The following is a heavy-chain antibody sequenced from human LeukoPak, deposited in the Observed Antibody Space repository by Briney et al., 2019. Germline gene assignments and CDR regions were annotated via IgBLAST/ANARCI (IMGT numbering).Heavy chain of an antibody. CDR3: ARGFARFSY. CDR2: ISSSGSTI. J-gene: IGHJ4*02. CDR1: GFTFSSHE. D-gene: IGHD3-3*01. V-gene: IGHV3-48*03. Sequence: GGSLRLSCAASGFTFSSHEMNWVRQAPGKGLEWVSYISSSGSTIYYADSVKGRFTISRDNAKNSLYLQMNSLRAEDTAVYYCARGFARFSYWGQGTLVTVSS.